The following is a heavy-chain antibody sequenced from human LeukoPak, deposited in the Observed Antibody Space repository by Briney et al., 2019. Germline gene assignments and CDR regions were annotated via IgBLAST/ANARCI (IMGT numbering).Heavy chain of an antibody. CDR2: ISGSGSSI. J-gene: IGHJ3*02. CDR1: GFTFSDYY. CDR3: AKPDYDFWSGRSHAFDI. V-gene: IGHV3-11*01. Sequence: GGSLRLSCAASGFTFSDYYMSWIRQAPGKGLEWVSYISGSGSSIYYADSVKGRFTISRDNAKNSLYLQMNSLRAEDTAVYYCAKPDYDFWSGRSHAFDIWGQGTMVTVSS. D-gene: IGHD3-3*01.